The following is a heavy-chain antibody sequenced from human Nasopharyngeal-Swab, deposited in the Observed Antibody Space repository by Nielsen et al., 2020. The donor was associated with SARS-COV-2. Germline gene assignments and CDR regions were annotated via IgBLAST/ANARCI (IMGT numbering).Heavy chain of an antibody. V-gene: IGHV4-59*01. CDR3: ARASDYGGTYEPFDY. D-gene: IGHD4-23*01. J-gene: IGHJ4*02. CDR1: GGSISSYY. Sequence: SETLSLTCTVSGGSISSYYWSWIRQPPGKGLEWIGYIYYSGSTNYNPSLKSRVTISVDTSKNQFSLKLSSVTAADTAVYYCARASDYGGTYEPFDYWGQGTLVTVSS. CDR2: IYYSGST.